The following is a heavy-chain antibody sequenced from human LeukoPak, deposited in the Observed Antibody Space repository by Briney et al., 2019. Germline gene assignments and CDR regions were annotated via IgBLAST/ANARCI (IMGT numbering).Heavy chain of an antibody. D-gene: IGHD3-10*01. Sequence: GGSLRLSCAASGFTFSSYNMNWVRQAPGKGPEWVSYISSSSNTIYYADSVKGRFTISRDNAKNSLYLQMNSLRAEDTAVYYCARDKGGMVPFDHWGQGTLVTVSS. J-gene: IGHJ4*02. CDR3: ARDKGGMVPFDH. CDR1: GFTFSSYN. CDR2: ISSSSNTI. V-gene: IGHV3-48*04.